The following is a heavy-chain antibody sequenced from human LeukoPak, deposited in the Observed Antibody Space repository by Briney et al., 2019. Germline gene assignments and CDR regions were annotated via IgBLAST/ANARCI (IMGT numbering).Heavy chain of an antibody. D-gene: IGHD3-22*01. CDR2: IYYSGST. J-gene: IGHJ6*02. Sequence: PSETLSLTCTVSGGSISSYYWSWLRQPPGKGLEWFGYIYYSGSTNYNPSLKSRVTISVDTSKNQFSLKLSSVTAADTAVYYCARGGYYDSSGYYVYGMDVWGQGTTVTVSS. CDR1: GGSISSYY. V-gene: IGHV4-59*12. CDR3: ARGGYYDSSGYYVYGMDV.